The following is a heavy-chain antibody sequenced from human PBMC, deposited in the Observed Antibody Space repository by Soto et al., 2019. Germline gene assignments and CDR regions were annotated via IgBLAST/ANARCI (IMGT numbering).Heavy chain of an antibody. V-gene: IGHV5-51*01. Sequence: GESLKISCKCSGYSFTSYWIGWVRQMPGKGLEWMGIIYPGYSDTRYSPSFQGQVTISADKSISTAYLQWSSLKASDTAMYYCARHPEGWFGVETYYFDYWGQGTLVTVSS. CDR2: IYPGYSDT. CDR3: ARHPEGWFGVETYYFDY. J-gene: IGHJ4*02. D-gene: IGHD3-10*01. CDR1: GYSFTSYW.